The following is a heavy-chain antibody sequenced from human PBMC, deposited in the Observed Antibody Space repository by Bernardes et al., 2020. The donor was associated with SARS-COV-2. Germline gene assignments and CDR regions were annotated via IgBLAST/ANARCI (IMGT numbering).Heavy chain of an antibody. CDR2: ISAYNGNT. J-gene: IGHJ4*02. V-gene: IGHV1-18*01. Sequence: ASVKVSCKASGYTFTKNEISWVRQAPGQGLEWMGWISAYNGNTNYAQKLQGRVTMTTDTSTSTAYMELRSLRSDDTAVYYCARDWNDIFDYWGQGTLVTVSS. CDR3: ARDWNDIFDY. CDR1: GYTFTKNE. D-gene: IGHD1-1*01.